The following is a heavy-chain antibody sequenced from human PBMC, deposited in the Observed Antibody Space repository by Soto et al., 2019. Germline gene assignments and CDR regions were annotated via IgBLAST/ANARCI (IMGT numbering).Heavy chain of an antibody. Sequence: GGSLRLSCAACGLTFSSYPMHLVRQAPGKGLEWVALISYTGGNKYYADSVKGRFTISRDNSKNTLYLQMNSLSYEDTAVYYCTSEVGAHLGLDYWGQGTLVTVSS. CDR3: TSEVGAHLGLDY. D-gene: IGHD1-26*01. CDR2: ISYTGGNK. CDR1: GLTFSSYP. V-gene: IGHV3-30-3*01. J-gene: IGHJ4*02.